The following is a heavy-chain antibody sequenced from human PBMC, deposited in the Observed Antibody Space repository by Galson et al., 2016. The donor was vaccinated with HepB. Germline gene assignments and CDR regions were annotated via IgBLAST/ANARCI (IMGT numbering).Heavy chain of an antibody. Sequence: SETLSLTCTVSGGSINSSSYYWGWIRQPPGKGLECIGSIYNSGSTYYNPSLKSRVTISVDTSKNQFSLKLSSVTAADTAVYYCARHSLFWLQNWFGPWGQGTLVTVSS. D-gene: IGHD5-24*01. CDR1: GGSINSSSYY. CDR3: ARHSLFWLQNWFGP. V-gene: IGHV4-39*01. CDR2: IYNSGST. J-gene: IGHJ5*02.